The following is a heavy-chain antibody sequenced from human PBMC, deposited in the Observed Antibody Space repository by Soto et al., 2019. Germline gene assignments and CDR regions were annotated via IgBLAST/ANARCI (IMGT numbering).Heavy chain of an antibody. V-gene: IGHV3-33*01. Sequence: QVQLIESGGGVVQPGTSLRLSCTASGFIFGGHAMHWVRQAPGKGLEWLTQIWYDGSNKYYADSVKGRFTISRDNSKNVLFVQMNNLKLQDTAAYYCARDGQSLAPYALDVWGQGTSVTVSS. CDR3: ARDGQSLAPYALDV. J-gene: IGHJ6*02. CDR2: IWYDGSNK. CDR1: GFIFGGHA.